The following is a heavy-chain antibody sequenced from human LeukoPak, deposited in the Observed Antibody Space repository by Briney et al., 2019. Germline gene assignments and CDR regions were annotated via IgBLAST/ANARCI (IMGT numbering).Heavy chain of an antibody. CDR2: ISGSGGST. D-gene: IGHD3-10*01. Sequence: GGSLRLSCAASGFTFSRNSMNWVRQAPGKGLEWVSAISGSGGSTYYADSVKGRFTISRDNSKNTLYLQMNSLRAEDTAVYYCARGAYGSGSYLFDYWGQGTLVTVSS. CDR3: ARGAYGSGSYLFDY. J-gene: IGHJ4*02. V-gene: IGHV3-23*01. CDR1: GFTFSRNS.